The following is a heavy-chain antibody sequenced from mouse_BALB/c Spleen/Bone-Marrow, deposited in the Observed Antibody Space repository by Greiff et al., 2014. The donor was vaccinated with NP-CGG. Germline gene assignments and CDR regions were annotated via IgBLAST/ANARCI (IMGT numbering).Heavy chain of an antibody. Sequence: EVQLQQSGAELVRSGASVELSCTASGFNIKDYYMHWVKQRPEQGLEWIGWIDPENGDTEYVPKFQGKATMTADTSSNTAYLQLSSLTSEDTAVYYCNAHITTVSYWGQGTTLTVSS. CDR1: GFNIKDYY. V-gene: IGHV14-4*02. CDR2: IDPENGDT. D-gene: IGHD1-1*01. CDR3: NAHITTVSY. J-gene: IGHJ2*01.